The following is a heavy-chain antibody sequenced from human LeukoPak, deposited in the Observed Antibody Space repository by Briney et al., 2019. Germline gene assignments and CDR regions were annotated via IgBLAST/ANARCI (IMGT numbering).Heavy chain of an antibody. D-gene: IGHD6-19*01. CDR3: ARVPYSSGWYDY. CDR2: ISTYNGNT. CDR1: GYTFTSYG. J-gene: IGHJ4*02. V-gene: IGHV1-18*01. Sequence: GASVKVSCKASGYTFTSYGISWVRQAPGQGLEWMGWISTYNGNTNYAQKLQGRVTMTTDTSTSTVYMELRSLRSDDTAVYYCARVPYSSGWYDYWGQGTLVTVSS.